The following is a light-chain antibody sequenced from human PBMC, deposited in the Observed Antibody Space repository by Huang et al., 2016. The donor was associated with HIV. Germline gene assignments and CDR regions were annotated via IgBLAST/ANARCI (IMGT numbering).Light chain of an antibody. CDR3: QQYNNWPPWT. J-gene: IGKJ1*01. V-gene: IGKV3-15*01. Sequence: EMVMTQSPATLSVSPGERVTLSCRASQSVSSNLAWYQQKPGQAPRLLIDGASTRATDIPARFSGSGSGTEFTLTISSLQSEDFAVYYCQQYNNWPPWTFGQGTKVEIK. CDR2: GAS. CDR1: QSVSSN.